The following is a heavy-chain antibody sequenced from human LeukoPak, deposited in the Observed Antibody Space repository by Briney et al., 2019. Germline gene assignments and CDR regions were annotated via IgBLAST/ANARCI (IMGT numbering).Heavy chain of an antibody. J-gene: IGHJ5*02. V-gene: IGHV4-34*01. Sequence: SETLSLTCAVYGGSFSGYYWSWIRQPPGKGLEWIGEINHSGSTNYNPSLKSRVTISVDTSKNQFSLKLGSVTAADTAVYYCARLTTYGSGSYEFDPWGQGTLVTVSS. CDR1: GGSFSGYY. D-gene: IGHD3-10*01. CDR3: ARLTTYGSGSYEFDP. CDR2: INHSGST.